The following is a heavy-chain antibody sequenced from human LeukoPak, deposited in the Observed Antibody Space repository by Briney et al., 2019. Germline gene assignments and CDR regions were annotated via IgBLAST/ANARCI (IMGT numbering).Heavy chain of an antibody. D-gene: IGHD4-17*01. CDR1: GFTFDDYA. CDR3: AKAHYYGDLYYFDY. J-gene: IGHJ4*02. CDR2: ISWNSGSI. Sequence: GGSLRLSCAASGFTFDDYAMHWVRQAPGKGLEWVSGISWNSGSIGYADSVKGRFTISRDNAKNSLYLQMNSLRAEDTALYYCAKAHYYGDLYYFDYWGQGTLVTVSS. V-gene: IGHV3-9*01.